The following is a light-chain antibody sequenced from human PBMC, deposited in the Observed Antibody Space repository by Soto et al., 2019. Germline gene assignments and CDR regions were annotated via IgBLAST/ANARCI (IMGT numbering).Light chain of an antibody. CDR3: QQRRNWPLT. CDR2: GAS. V-gene: IGKV3D-15*01. CDR1: QSISSN. Sequence: EIVMTQSPATLSVSPGERATLSCRASQSISSNLAWYQQRPGQAPRLLIYGASTRATGIPGRFSGGGSGTEFTLTISSLQSQDFAVYYCQQRRNWPLTFGGGTKVEIK. J-gene: IGKJ4*01.